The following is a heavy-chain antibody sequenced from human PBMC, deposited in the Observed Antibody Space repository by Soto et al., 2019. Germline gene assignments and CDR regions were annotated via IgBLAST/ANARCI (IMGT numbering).Heavy chain of an antibody. CDR3: AINEGRDVSTFDY. CDR1: GGIFTRYD. J-gene: IGHJ4*02. D-gene: IGHD3-10*02. V-gene: IGHV1-69*01. Sequence: QVQLVQSGAEVKTPGSSVKVSCKASGGIFTRYDIRWVRQAPGQGLEWMGAIIPIFGTANYAQKFQGRVTITADATTSTAYMELSSLRYADTAMYYCAINEGRDVSTFDYWGQGTLVTVSS. CDR2: IIPIFGTA.